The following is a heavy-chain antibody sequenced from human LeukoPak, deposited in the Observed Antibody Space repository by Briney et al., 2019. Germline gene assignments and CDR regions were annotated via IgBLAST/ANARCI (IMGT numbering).Heavy chain of an antibody. CDR2: IYYSGST. V-gene: IGHV4-61*01. Sequence: SETLSLTCTVSGGSVSSGSYYWSWIRQPPGKGLEWIGYIYYSGSTNYNPSLKSRVTISVDTSKNQFSLKLSSVTAADTAVYYCARVGPGVPFDYWGRGTLVTVSS. CDR1: GGSVSSGSYY. CDR3: ARVGPGVPFDY. D-gene: IGHD3-10*01. J-gene: IGHJ4*02.